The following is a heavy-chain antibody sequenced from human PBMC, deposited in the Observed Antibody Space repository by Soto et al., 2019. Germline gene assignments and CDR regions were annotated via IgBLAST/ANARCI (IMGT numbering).Heavy chain of an antibody. Sequence: QVQLQQWGAGLLKPSETLSLTCAVYGGSFSGYYWSWIRQPPGKGLEWIGEINHSGSTNYNLSLKSRVTISVDTSKNQFSLKLSSVTAADTAVYYCVRGRRGYCTNGVCAWFDPWGQGTLVTVSS. D-gene: IGHD2-8*01. V-gene: IGHV4-34*01. CDR3: VRGRRGYCTNGVCAWFDP. CDR2: INHSGST. CDR1: GGSFSGYY. J-gene: IGHJ5*02.